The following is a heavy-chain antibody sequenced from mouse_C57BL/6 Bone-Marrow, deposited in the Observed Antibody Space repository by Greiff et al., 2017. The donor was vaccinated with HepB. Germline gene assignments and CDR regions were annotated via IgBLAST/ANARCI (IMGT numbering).Heavy chain of an antibody. D-gene: IGHD1-1*01. CDR3: ARRWLHYGSYAY. V-gene: IGHV1-63*01. CDR2: IYPGGGYT. CDR1: GYTFTNYW. Sequence: VQLQQSGAELVRPGTSVKMSCKASGYTFTNYWIGWAKQRPGHGLEWIGDIYPGGGYTNYNEKFKGKATLTADKSSSTAYLQFSSLTSEDSAIYYGARRWLHYGSYAYWGQGTLVTVSA. J-gene: IGHJ3*01.